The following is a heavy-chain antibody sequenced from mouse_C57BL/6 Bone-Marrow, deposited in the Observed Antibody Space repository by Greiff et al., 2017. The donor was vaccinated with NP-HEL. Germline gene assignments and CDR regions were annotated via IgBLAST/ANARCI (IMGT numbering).Heavy chain of an antibody. Sequence: VQLQQSGPELVKPGASVKISCKASGYAFSSSWMNWVKQRPGKGLEWIGRIYPGDGDTNYNGKFKGKATLTADKSSSTAYMQLSSLTSEDSAVYFCARRGLLRGDYWGQGTSVTVSS. CDR2: IYPGDGDT. CDR3: ARRGLLRGDY. CDR1: GYAFSSSW. D-gene: IGHD1-1*01. J-gene: IGHJ4*01. V-gene: IGHV1-82*01.